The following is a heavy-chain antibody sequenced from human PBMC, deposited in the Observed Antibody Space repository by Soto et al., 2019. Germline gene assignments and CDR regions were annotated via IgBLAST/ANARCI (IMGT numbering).Heavy chain of an antibody. CDR2: IYHSGST. CDR1: GGSISSGGYS. J-gene: IGHJ5*02. CDR3: ARGYSSSWYWFDP. Sequence: SETLSLTCAVSGGSISSGGYSWSWIRQPPGKGLEWIGYIYHSGSTYYNPSLKSRVTISVDRSKNQFSLKLSSVTAADPAVYYCARGYSSSWYWFDPWGQGTLVTVSS. V-gene: IGHV4-30-2*01. D-gene: IGHD6-13*01.